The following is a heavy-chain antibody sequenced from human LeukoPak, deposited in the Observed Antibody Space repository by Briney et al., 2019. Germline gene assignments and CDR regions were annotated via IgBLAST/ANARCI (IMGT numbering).Heavy chain of an antibody. CDR2: IKKDGGEK. CDR3: VRDDWGTRGFDI. D-gene: IGHD7-27*01. Sequence: GGSLRLSCAASGVSFSRFWMAWVRQAPGKGLEWVANIKKDGGEKYYVDSVKGRFTISRDNSKNPLYLEMNSLRVDDTAVYYCVRDDWGTRGFDIWGQGTVVTVSS. V-gene: IGHV3-7*01. J-gene: IGHJ3*02. CDR1: GVSFSRFW.